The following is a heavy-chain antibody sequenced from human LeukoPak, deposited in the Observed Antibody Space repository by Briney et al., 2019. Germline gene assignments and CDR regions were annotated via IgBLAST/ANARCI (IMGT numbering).Heavy chain of an antibody. CDR1: GGSISSSNW. V-gene: IGHV4-4*02. J-gene: IGHJ6*02. CDR3: ASGARISSSGWGYHYYGMDV. CDR2: IYHSGST. D-gene: IGHD6-6*01. Sequence: PSGTLSLTCAVSGGSISSSNWWSWVRQPPGKGLEWIGEIYHSGSTNFNPSLKSRVTISVDKSKNQFSLKLSSVTAADTAVYYCASGARISSSGWGYHYYGMDVWGQGTTVTVSS.